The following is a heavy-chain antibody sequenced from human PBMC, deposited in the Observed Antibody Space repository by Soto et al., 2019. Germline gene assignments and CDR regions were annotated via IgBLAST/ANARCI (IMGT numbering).Heavy chain of an antibody. CDR3: ARDLGSRPDYSGYDLDAFDI. Sequence: PGGSLRLSCAASGFTFSSYGMHWVRQAPGKGLEWVAVIWYDGSNKYYADSVKGRFTISRDNSKNTLYLQMNSLRAEDTAVYYCARDLGSRPDYSGYDLDAFDIWGQGTMVTVSS. D-gene: IGHD5-12*01. J-gene: IGHJ3*02. V-gene: IGHV3-33*01. CDR1: GFTFSSYG. CDR2: IWYDGSNK.